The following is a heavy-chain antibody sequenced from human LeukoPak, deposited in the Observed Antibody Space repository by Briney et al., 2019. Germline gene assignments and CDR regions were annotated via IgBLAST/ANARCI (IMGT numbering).Heavy chain of an antibody. CDR2: IYHSGST. J-gene: IGHJ4*02. CDR1: GLTFHYYG. CDR3: ARDDTGVIRGIRFHY. D-gene: IGHD3-10*01. Sequence: PGGSLRLSCVASGLTFHYYGMDWVRQAPGKGLEWIGEIYHSGSTNHNPSLKSRVTISVDKSKSQFSLNLNSVTAADTAVYYCARDDTGVIRGIRFHYWGQGTLVTVSS. V-gene: IGHV4-4*02.